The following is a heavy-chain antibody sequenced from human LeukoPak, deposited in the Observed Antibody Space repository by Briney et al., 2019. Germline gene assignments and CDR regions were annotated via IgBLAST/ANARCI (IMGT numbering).Heavy chain of an antibody. CDR3: ARETGYSTSWYAYYFDY. CDR2: IHSDGTT. V-gene: IGHV3-53*01. D-gene: IGHD6-13*01. CDR1: EFSVSHNY. J-gene: IGHJ4*02. Sequence: GGSLRLSCAASEFSVSHNYMSWVRQAPGKGLEWVSVIHSDGTTHYADSVKGRFTISRDNSKNTLYLQMNSLRVEDTAMYYCARETGYSTSWYAYYFDYWGQGTLVTVAS.